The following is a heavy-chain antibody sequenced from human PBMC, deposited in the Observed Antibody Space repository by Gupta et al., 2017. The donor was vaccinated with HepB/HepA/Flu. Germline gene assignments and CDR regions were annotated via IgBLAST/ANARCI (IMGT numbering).Heavy chain of an antibody. CDR2: IWHDGSDS. J-gene: IGHJ5*01. CDR3: VKEEVIGGTGITNWIES. D-gene: IGHD2-15*01. Sequence: QVHLVESGGGVVQPGRSLRLSCATSGFTFSHFGMHWVRQAPGKGLEWVAVIWHDGSDSYHAGSVKGRFTISRDNSKNTLYLQMNSLRVEDTAVYYCVKEEVIGGTGITNWIESWGQGTRGTVSS. V-gene: IGHV3-33*06. CDR1: GFTFSHFG.